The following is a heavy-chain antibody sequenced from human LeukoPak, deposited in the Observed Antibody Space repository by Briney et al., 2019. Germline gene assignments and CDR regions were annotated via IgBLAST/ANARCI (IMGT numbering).Heavy chain of an antibody. J-gene: IGHJ4*02. CDR2: ISYDGSNK. CDR1: GFTFSSYA. V-gene: IGHV3-30*04. D-gene: IGHD6-13*01. CDR3: ARDGHGQQPGGYFDY. Sequence: GGSLRLSCAASGFTFSSYAMHWVRQAPGKGLEWVAVISYDGSNKYYADSVKGRFTISRDNSKNTLYLQMNSLRAEDTAVYYCARDGHGQQPGGYFDYWGQGTLVTVSS.